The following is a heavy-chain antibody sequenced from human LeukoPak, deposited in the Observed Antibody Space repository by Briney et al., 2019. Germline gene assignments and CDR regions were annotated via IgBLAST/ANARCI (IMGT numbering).Heavy chain of an antibody. V-gene: IGHV3-23*01. J-gene: IGHJ4*02. D-gene: IGHD3-10*01. CDR3: AKDPAMVRGVIFEVFYFDY. CDR2: ISGSGGST. CDR1: GFTFSSYA. Sequence: GGSLGLSCAASGFTFSSYAMSWVRQAPGKGLEWVSAISGSGGSTYYADSVKGRFTISRDNSKNTLYLQTNSLRAEDTAVYYCAKDPAMVRGVIFEVFYFDYWGQGTLVTVSS.